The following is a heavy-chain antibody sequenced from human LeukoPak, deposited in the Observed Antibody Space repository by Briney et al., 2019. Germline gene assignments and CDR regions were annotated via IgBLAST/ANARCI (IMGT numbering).Heavy chain of an antibody. D-gene: IGHD1-26*01. V-gene: IGHV4-4*02. Sequence: SETLSLTCAVSGGSISSSNWWSWVRQPPGKGLEWIGEIYHSGSTNYNPSLKSRVTISVDKSKNQFSLKLSSVTAADTAVYYCARDSEAGIVGASFDYWGQGTLVTVSS. CDR3: ARDSEAGIVGASFDY. CDR2: IYHSGST. CDR1: GGSISSSNW. J-gene: IGHJ4*02.